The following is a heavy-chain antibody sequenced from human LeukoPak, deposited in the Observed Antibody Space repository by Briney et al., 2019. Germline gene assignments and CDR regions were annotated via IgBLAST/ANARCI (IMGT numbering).Heavy chain of an antibody. J-gene: IGHJ4*02. CDR2: INHNGNVN. Sequence: GGSLRLSCAASGFTFSSYWMNWARQAPGKGLEWVASINHNGNVNYYVDSVKGRFTISRDNSKNTLYLQMNSLRAEDTAVYYCARDGPYEPFDYWGQGTLVTVSS. CDR3: ARDGPYEPFDY. D-gene: IGHD1-14*01. CDR1: GFTFSSYW. V-gene: IGHV3-7*01.